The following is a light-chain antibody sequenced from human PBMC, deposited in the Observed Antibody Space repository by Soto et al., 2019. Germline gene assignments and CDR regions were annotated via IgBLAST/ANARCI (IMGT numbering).Light chain of an antibody. J-gene: IGKJ1*01. CDR1: QSVSSN. Sequence: EIVLTQSPGTLSVSPGERATLSCRASQSVSSNLAWYQQKPGQAPRLLIYVASTRATGIPARFIGSGSGTEFTLTIRGLQSEDFAVYYCQQYNNWPPTFGQGTKVDIK. CDR2: VAS. V-gene: IGKV3D-15*01. CDR3: QQYNNWPPT.